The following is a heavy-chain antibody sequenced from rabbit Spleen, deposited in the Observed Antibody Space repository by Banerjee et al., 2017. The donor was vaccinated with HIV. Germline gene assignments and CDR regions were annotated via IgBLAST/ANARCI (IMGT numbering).Heavy chain of an antibody. V-gene: IGHV1S45*01. CDR2: IYTTGTWT. CDR1: GIDFSSYNF. J-gene: IGHJ4*01. D-gene: IGHD8-1*01. CDR3: ARLSSDWTYLEL. Sequence: QEHLKESGGGLVQPGGSLKLSCTASGIDFSSYNFICWVRQAPGKGLEWIACIYTTGTWTYYASWAKGRFTISNTSSTTVTLQMTSLTAADTATYFCARLSSDWTYLELWGQGTLVTVS.